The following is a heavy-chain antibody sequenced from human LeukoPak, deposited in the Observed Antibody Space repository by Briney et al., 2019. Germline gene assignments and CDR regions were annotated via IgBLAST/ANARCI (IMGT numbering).Heavy chain of an antibody. D-gene: IGHD3-10*01. CDR3: ARQTYYYGSGSYYWFDP. CDR2: ISAYNGNT. V-gene: IGHV1-18*01. CDR1: GGTFSSYA. J-gene: IGHJ5*02. Sequence: GASVKVSCKASGGTFSSYAISWVRQAPGQGLEWMGWISAYNGNTNYAQKLQGRVTMTTDTSTSTAYMELRSLRSDDTAVYYCARQTYYYGSGSYYWFDPWGQGTLVTVSS.